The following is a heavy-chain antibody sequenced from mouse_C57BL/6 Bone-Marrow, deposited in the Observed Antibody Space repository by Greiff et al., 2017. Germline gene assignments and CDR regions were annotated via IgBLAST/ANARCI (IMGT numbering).Heavy chain of an antibody. CDR1: GYTFTDYN. CDR3: SRSSGFAY. D-gene: IGHD1-3*01. V-gene: IGHV1-18*01. CDR2: INPNNGGT. Sequence: EVQLQQSGPELVKPGASVKISCKASGYTFTDYNMDWVKQSPGKSLEWIGDINPNNGGTIYNQKFKGKATLTVDKSSSTAYMELRSLTSEDTAVYYCSRSSGFAYWGQGTLVTVSA. J-gene: IGHJ3*01.